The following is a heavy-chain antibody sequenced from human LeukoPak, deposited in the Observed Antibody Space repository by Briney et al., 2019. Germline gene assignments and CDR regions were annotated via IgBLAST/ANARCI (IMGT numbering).Heavy chain of an antibody. CDR2: ITDSGGRT. V-gene: IGHV3-23*01. Sequence: GGSLRLSCAASGFTFSNYAMTWVRQAPEKGLEWVSTITDSGGRTYYADSVKGRFAISKDNAKNSLFLQMNSLRAEDAAMYYCARAILSDPKYYGMDVWGQGTTVTVSS. J-gene: IGHJ6*02. CDR3: ARAILSDPKYYGMDV. CDR1: GFTFSNYA. D-gene: IGHD3-3*01.